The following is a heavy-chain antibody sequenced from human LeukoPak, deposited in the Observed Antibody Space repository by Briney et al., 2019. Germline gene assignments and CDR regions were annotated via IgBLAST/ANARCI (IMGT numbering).Heavy chain of an antibody. J-gene: IGHJ4*02. D-gene: IGHD1-1*01. Sequence: PSETLSLTCTVSGGSISSGGYYWSWIRQHPGKGLEWIGYIYYSGSTYYNPSLKSRVTISVDTSKNQFSLKLSSVTAADTAVYYCARGGTGTLYYFDYWGQGTLVTVSS. CDR3: ARGGTGTLYYFDY. CDR1: GGSISSGGYY. V-gene: IGHV4-31*03. CDR2: IYYSGST.